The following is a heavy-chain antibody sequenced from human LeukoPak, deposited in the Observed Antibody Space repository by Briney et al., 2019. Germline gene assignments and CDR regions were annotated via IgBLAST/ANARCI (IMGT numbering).Heavy chain of an antibody. J-gene: IGHJ4*02. CDR1: GGSIRTYY. CDR2: ISYSGYT. CDR3: ARGRNDNGGMFFDS. Sequence: SETLSLTCTVSGGSIRTYYWSWIRQAPGKGLEWIGFISYSGYTSYSPSLKSRVAISVDTSKSQFSLRLSSMTAADTAIYYCARGRNDNGGMFFDSWAQGTLVTVPT. V-gene: IGHV4-59*01. D-gene: IGHD4-23*01.